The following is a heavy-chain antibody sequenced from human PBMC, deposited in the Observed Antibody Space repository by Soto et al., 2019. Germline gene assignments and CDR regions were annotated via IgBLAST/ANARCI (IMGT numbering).Heavy chain of an antibody. Sequence: GGSLRLSCAASGFTFSSYGMHWVRQAPGKGLEWVAVISYDGSNKYYADSVKGRFTISRDNSRNTLYLQMNSLRAEDTAVYYCAKDRATVPYFDYWGQGTLVTVSS. CDR1: GFTFSSYG. CDR3: AKDRATVPYFDY. J-gene: IGHJ4*02. CDR2: ISYDGSNK. D-gene: IGHD2-2*01. V-gene: IGHV3-30*18.